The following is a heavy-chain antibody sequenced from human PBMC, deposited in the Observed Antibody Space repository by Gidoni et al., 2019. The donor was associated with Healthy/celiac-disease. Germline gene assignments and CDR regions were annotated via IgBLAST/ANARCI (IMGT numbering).Heavy chain of an antibody. V-gene: IGHV3-48*02. D-gene: IGHD2-21*02. Sequence: EVQLVESGGGLVQPGGSLSLSCAASGFTFRSYSMTWVRQAPGKGLGWVSYISSSSSTIYYADSVKGRFTISRDNAKNSLYLQMNSLRDEDTAVYYCAREGPHCGGDCYSRGMYVWGQGTTVTVSS. CDR3: AREGPHCGGDCYSRGMYV. CDR1: GFTFRSYS. CDR2: ISSSSSTI. J-gene: IGHJ6*02.